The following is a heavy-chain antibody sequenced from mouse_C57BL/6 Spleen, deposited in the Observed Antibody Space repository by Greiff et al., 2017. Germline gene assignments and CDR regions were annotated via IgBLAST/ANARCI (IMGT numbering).Heavy chain of an antibody. J-gene: IGHJ4*01. D-gene: IGHD2-3*01. CDR3: TTVYGGYAHARDY. CDR2: IDPEDGDT. CDR1: GFNIKDYY. Sequence: EVQLQQSGAELVRPGASVKLSCTASGFNIKDYYMHWVKQRPEQGLEWIGRIDPEDGDTEYAPKFQGKATMTADTSSNTAYLQLSSLTSEDTAVYYCTTVYGGYAHARDYWGQGTSVTVSS. V-gene: IGHV14-1*01.